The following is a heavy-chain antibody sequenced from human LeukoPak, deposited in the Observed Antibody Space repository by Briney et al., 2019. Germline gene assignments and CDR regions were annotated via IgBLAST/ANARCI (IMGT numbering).Heavy chain of an antibody. V-gene: IGHV1-69*04. D-gene: IGHD4-17*01. CDR3: ASRDGDPYYYYYGMDV. CDR1: GGTFSSYA. CDR2: IIPILGIA. J-gene: IGHJ6*02. Sequence: GASVKVSCKASGGTFSSYAISWVRQAPGQGLEWMGRIIPILGIANYAQKFQGRVTITADKSTSTAYMELSSLRSEDTAVYYCASRDGDPYYYYYGMDVWGQGTTVTVSS.